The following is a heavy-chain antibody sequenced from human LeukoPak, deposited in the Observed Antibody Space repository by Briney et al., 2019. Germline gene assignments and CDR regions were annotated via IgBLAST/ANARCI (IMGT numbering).Heavy chain of an antibody. CDR2: IYNSGST. J-gene: IGHJ4*02. CDR3: AREEGYRPFDY. CDR1: GGSISSSNYY. D-gene: IGHD3-16*02. V-gene: IGHV4-39*07. Sequence: SETLSLTCTVSGGSISSSNYYWGWIRQPPGKGLEWIGSIYNSGSTYYNPSLKSRVTISVDTSKNQFSLKLNSVTAADTAVYYCAREEGYRPFDYWGQGTLVTVSS.